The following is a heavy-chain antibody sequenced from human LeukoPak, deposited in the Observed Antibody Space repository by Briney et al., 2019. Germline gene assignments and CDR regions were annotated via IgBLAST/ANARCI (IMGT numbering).Heavy chain of an antibody. J-gene: IGHJ5*02. V-gene: IGHV1-2*02. CDR1: GYTFTGYY. CDR2: INPNSGGT. Sequence: EASVKVSFKASGYTFTGYYMHWVRQAPGQGLEWMGWINPNSGGTNYAQKLQGRVTMTRHTSISTAYLELSRLRTDDTAVYYCARDWGGYCSSTSCYLYNWFDPWGQGTLVTVSS. CDR3: ARDWGGYCSSTSCYLYNWFDP. D-gene: IGHD2-2*01.